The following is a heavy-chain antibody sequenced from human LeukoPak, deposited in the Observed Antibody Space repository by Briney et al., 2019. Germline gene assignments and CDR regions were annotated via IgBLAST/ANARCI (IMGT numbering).Heavy chain of an antibody. CDR2: IIPIFGTA. CDR1: GGTFSSYA. Sequence: SVKVSCKASGGTFSSYAISWVRQAPGQGLEWMGGIIPIFGTANYAQKFQGRVTITADESTSTAYMELSSLRSEDTAVYYCARFYGGNSLFDYWGQGTLVTVSS. CDR3: ARFYGGNSLFDY. V-gene: IGHV1-69*01. D-gene: IGHD4-23*01. J-gene: IGHJ4*02.